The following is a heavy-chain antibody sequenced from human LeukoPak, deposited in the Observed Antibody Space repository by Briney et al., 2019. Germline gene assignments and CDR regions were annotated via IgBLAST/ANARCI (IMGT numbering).Heavy chain of an antibody. V-gene: IGHV4-4*08. CDR3: ARDHPRKYSGSYHFDY. Sequence: PSETLSLTCTVSGGAISSYYWSWIRQPPGKGLEWIGSIFSSGSTNYKPSLRSRVTISLDTSKNQFSLKLSSVTAADTAVYYCARDHPRKYSGSYHFDYWGQGTLVTVSS. CDR2: IFSSGST. CDR1: GGAISSYY. J-gene: IGHJ4*02. D-gene: IGHD1-26*01.